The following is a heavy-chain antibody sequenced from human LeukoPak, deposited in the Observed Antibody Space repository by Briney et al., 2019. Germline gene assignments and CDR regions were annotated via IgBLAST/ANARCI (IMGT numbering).Heavy chain of an antibody. Sequence: SETLSLTCAVYGGSFSGYYWSWIRQPPGKGLEWIGEINHSGSTNYNPSLKSRVTISVDTSKNQFSLKLSSVTAADTAVYYCARGYGFGVVFAYYYMDVWGKGTTVTVSS. J-gene: IGHJ6*03. D-gene: IGHD3-3*01. CDR1: GGSFSGYY. CDR2: INHSGST. CDR3: ARGYGFGVVFAYYYMDV. V-gene: IGHV4-34*01.